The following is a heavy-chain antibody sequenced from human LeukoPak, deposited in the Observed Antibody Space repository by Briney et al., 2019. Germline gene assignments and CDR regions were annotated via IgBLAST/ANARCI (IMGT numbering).Heavy chain of an antibody. CDR1: GGSFSGYY. CDR3: ARNLAGKNWFDP. J-gene: IGHJ5*02. Sequence: SETLSLTCAVYGGSFSGYYWSWIRQPPGKGLEWIGEINHSGSTNYNPSLKSRVTISVDTSKNQFSLKLSSVTAADTAVYYCARNLAGKNWFDPWGQGTLVTVSP. V-gene: IGHV4-34*01. CDR2: INHSGST. D-gene: IGHD6-19*01.